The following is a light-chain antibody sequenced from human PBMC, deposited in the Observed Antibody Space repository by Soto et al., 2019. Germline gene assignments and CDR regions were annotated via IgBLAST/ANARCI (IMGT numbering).Light chain of an antibody. CDR3: CSYAGSYTSGV. CDR1: SSDIGGYNY. V-gene: IGLV2-11*01. CDR2: DVS. Sequence: QSALAQPRSVSGSPGQSVTISCTGPSSDIGGYNYVSWYQQHPGKVPKLMIYDVSKRPSGVPDRFSGSKSGNTASLTISGLQAEDEADYYCCSYAGSYTSGVFGTGPKVTVL. J-gene: IGLJ1*01.